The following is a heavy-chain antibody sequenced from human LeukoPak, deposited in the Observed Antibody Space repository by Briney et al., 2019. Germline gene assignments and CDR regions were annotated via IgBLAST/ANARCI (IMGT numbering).Heavy chain of an antibody. CDR1: GFTFSSDA. Sequence: GGSLRLSCAASGFTFSSDAMSGVRQAPGKGVECGSAISGSGGSTYSADSVKGRFTISRDNSMNTLYLQMNSLRAEDTAVDYCAKRGGGVSSSGDVINWFDPWGQGTLVTVSS. D-gene: IGHD6-13*01. CDR3: AKRGGGVSSSGDVINWFDP. V-gene: IGHV3-23*01. CDR2: ISGSGGST. J-gene: IGHJ5*02.